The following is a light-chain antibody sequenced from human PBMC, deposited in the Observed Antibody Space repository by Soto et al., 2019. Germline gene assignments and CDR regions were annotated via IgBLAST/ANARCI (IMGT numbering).Light chain of an antibody. J-gene: IGKJ3*01. V-gene: IGKV1-8*01. CDR2: AAS. Sequence: IQMTQSPSSFSASTGDRVTITCRASQGISSYLAWYQQKPGKAPKLLIYAASTLQSGVPSRFSGSGSGTDFTLTISCLQSEDFATYYCQQYYKGFTFGPGTKVDIK. CDR1: QGISSY. CDR3: QQYYKGFT.